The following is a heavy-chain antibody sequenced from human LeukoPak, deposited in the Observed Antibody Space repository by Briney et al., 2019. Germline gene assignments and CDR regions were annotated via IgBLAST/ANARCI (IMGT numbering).Heavy chain of an antibody. CDR2: INPNSGGT. D-gene: IGHD6-13*01. Sequence: GASVKVSCKASGYTFTGYYMHWVRQAPGQGLEWMGWINPNSGGTNYAQKFQGRVTMTRDTSISTAYMELSRLRSDDTAVYYCARTTTGYSSSWYRNWGQGTLVTVSS. V-gene: IGHV1-2*02. J-gene: IGHJ4*02. CDR3: ARTTTGYSSSWYRN. CDR1: GYTFTGYY.